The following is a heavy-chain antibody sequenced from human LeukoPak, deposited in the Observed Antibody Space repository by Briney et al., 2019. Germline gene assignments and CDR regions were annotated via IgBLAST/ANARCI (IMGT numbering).Heavy chain of an antibody. J-gene: IGHJ5*02. CDR1: GFTFSSYS. V-gene: IGHV3-20*01. CDR3: ARGHYGSGSYYNVLFDP. CDR2: INWNGGST. D-gene: IGHD3-10*01. Sequence: PGGSLRLSCAASGFTFSSYSMNWVRQAPGKGLEWVSGINWNGGSTGYADSVKGRFTISRDNAKNSLYLQMNSLRAEDTALYHCARGHYGSGSYYNVLFDPWGQGTLVTVSS.